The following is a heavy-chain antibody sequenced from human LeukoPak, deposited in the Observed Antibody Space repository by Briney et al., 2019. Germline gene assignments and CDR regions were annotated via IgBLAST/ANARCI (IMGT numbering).Heavy chain of an antibody. J-gene: IGHJ4*02. Sequence: KASETLSLTCTVSGGSISSSSYYWGWIRQPPGKGLEWIGSIYYSGSTYYNPSLKSRVTISVDTSKNQFSLKLSSVTAADTAVYYCARDVRAMFGELFNFFDYWGQGTPVTVSS. V-gene: IGHV4-39*07. CDR1: GGSISSSSYY. D-gene: IGHD3-10*02. CDR2: IYYSGST. CDR3: ARDVRAMFGELFNFFDY.